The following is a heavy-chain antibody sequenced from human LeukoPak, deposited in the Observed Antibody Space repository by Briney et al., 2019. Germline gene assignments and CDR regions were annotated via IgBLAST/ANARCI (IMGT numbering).Heavy chain of an antibody. CDR1: GGSISSYY. D-gene: IGHD6-13*01. J-gene: IGHJ5*02. CDR3: ARKTAAGTVWFDP. Sequence: AETLSLTCTVSGGSISSYYWSWIRQPPGKGLEWIGEINHSGSTNYNTSLKSRVTISVDTSKNQFSLKLSSVTAADTAVYYCARKTAAGTVWFDPWGQGTLVTVSS. CDR2: INHSGST. V-gene: IGHV4-34*01.